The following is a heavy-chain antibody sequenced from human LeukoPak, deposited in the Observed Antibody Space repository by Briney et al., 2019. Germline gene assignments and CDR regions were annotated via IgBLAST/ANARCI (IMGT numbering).Heavy chain of an antibody. CDR2: IYPGDSDT. D-gene: IGHD6-13*01. CDR1: GYTFPNYW. J-gene: IGHJ3*02. CDR3: ARQEGEQQLVGNAFDI. Sequence: GESLKISCKGSGYTFPNYWIAWVRQMPGKGLEWMGIIYPGDSDTRYSPSFQGQVTISADKSISTAYLQWSSLKASDTAIYYCARQEGEQQLVGNAFDIWGQGTMVTVSS. V-gene: IGHV5-51*01.